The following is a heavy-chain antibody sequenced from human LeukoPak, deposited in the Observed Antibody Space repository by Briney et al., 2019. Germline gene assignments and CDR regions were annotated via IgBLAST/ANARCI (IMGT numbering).Heavy chain of an antibody. V-gene: IGHV4-39*02. CDR3: ARDGPAYTSRWYDYYYGLDV. Sequence: SETLSLTCTVSGGSIRSSYYYWGWIRQPPGKGLEWIGSIYDSGSTYYNPSLESRVTISVDTSKNQFSLKLNSVTAADTAVYYCARDGPAYTSRWYDYYYGLDVWGQGTTVTVSS. CDR1: GGSIRSSYYY. D-gene: IGHD2-2*01. CDR2: IYDSGST. J-gene: IGHJ6*02.